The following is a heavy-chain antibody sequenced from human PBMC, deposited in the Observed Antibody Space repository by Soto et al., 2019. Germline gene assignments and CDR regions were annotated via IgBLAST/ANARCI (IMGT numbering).Heavy chain of an antibody. Sequence: QVQLQESGPGLVKPSQTLSLTCTVSGGSISSGDYYWSWIRQHPGKGLEWIGYIYYSGSTYYNPSLQSRVTISVDTAKNPFSLKLNSVTAADTAGDYCARWGSGSRQGFDPWGQGTLVTVSS. CDR2: IYYSGST. D-gene: IGHD1-26*01. V-gene: IGHV4-31*03. J-gene: IGHJ5*02. CDR3: ARWGSGSRQGFDP. CDR1: GGSISSGDYY.